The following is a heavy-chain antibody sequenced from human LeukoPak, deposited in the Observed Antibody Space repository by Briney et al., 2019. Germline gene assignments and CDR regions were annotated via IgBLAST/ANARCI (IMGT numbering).Heavy chain of an antibody. Sequence: PSETLSLTCTVSGGSISSYYWSWIRQPPGKGLEWIGYIYYSGSTNYNPSLKSRVTISVDTSKNQFSLKLSSVTAADTAVYYCARTYYDFWSGPNWFDHWGQGTLVTVSS. CDR3: ARTYYDFWSGPNWFDH. CDR2: IYYSGST. D-gene: IGHD3-3*01. CDR1: GGSISSYY. J-gene: IGHJ5*02. V-gene: IGHV4-59*01.